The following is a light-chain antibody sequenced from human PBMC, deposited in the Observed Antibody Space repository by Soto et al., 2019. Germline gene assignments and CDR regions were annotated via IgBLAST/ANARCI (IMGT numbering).Light chain of an antibody. V-gene: IGKV3-15*01. CDR1: QSVSSN. J-gene: IGKJ3*01. CDR2: GAS. Sequence: EIVMTQSPATLSVSPGERATLSCRASQSVSSNLAWYQQKPGQPPRLLIYGASTRATGIPARFSGSGSGTEFTLTISSLQSEDFALYYCQQYNNWPPLITFGPGTKVDIK. CDR3: QQYNNWPPLIT.